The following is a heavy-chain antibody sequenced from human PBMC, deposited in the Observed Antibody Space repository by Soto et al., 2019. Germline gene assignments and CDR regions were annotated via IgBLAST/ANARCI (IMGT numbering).Heavy chain of an antibody. J-gene: IGHJ4*02. CDR1: GSSITSGSYY. Sequence: QVQLQESGPGLVKPSQTLSLTCTVSGSSITSGSYYWNWIRQSPGKGLEWIGCIHPSGSTHYNPSLQSRVSISHDGSEKRFSLNLTSVTAADTALYYCARGPGDSKSGYWGQGILVTVSS. CDR3: ARGPGDSKSGY. D-gene: IGHD4-4*01. CDR2: IHPSGST. V-gene: IGHV4-31*03.